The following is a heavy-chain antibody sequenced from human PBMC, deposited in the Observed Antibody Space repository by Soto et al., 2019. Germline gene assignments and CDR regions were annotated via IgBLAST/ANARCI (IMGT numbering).Heavy chain of an antibody. J-gene: IGHJ5*02. V-gene: IGHV2-5*02. CDR3: AHREVGIWFDP. Sequence: QITLKESGPTLVKPTQTLTLTCTFSGFSLSTSGVGVGWIRQPPGKALEWLALIYWDDDKRYSPSLKSRLTXTXXTSKNQVVLTMTNMDPVDTATYYCAHREVGIWFDPWGQGTLVTVSS. CDR2: IYWDDDK. D-gene: IGHD2-15*01. CDR1: GFSLSTSGVG.